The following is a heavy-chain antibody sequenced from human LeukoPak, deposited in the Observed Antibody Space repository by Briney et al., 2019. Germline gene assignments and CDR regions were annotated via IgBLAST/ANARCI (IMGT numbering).Heavy chain of an antibody. Sequence: ASVKVSCKASGYTFTSYYMHWVRQAPGQGLEWMGWINPNSGGTNYAQKFQGRVTMTRDTSISTAYMGLSRLRSDDTAVYYCARDRGSSGWYRGFALDYWGQGTLVTVSS. CDR1: GYTFTSYY. V-gene: IGHV1-2*02. J-gene: IGHJ4*02. D-gene: IGHD6-19*01. CDR3: ARDRGSSGWYRGFALDY. CDR2: INPNSGGT.